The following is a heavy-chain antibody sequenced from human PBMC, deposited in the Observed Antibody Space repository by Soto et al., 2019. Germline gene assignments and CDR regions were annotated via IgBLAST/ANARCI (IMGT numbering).Heavy chain of an antibody. J-gene: IGHJ1*01. V-gene: IGHV4-30-4*01. CDR3: ARYDYGGNPEWYFQH. D-gene: IGHD4-17*01. CDR1: GGSISSGDYY. CDR2: IYYSGST. Sequence: PSETLSLTCTVSGGSISSGDYYWSWIRPPPGKGLEWIGYIYYSGSTYYNPSLKSRVTISVDTSKNQFSLKLSSVTAADTAVYYCARYDYGGNPEWYFQHWGQGTLVTVSS.